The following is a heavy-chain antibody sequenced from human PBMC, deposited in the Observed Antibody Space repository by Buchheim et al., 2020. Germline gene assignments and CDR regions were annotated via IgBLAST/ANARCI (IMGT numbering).Heavy chain of an antibody. CDR2: IKSKTDGGTT. D-gene: IGHD3-22*01. Sequence: EVQLVESGGGLVKPGGSLRLSCAASGFTFSNAWMSWVRQAPGKGLEWVGRIKSKTDGGTTDYAAPVKGRFTISRDDSKNTLYLQMNSLKTEDTAVYYCTTGRTTYYYDSSGYYPSESYFDYWGQGTL. V-gene: IGHV3-15*01. CDR1: GFTFSNAW. CDR3: TTGRTTYYYDSSGYYPSESYFDY. J-gene: IGHJ4*02.